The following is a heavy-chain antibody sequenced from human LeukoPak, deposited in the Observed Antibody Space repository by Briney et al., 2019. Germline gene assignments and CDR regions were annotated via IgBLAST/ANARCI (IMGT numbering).Heavy chain of an antibody. CDR2: ISGSGSST. D-gene: IGHD6-13*01. V-gene: IGHV3-23*01. Sequence: GGSLRLSCAASGFTFSSYVMSWVRQAPGKGLEWVSAISGSGSSTYYADSVQGRFTVSRDNSKNTPYLQMNSLRAEDTAVYYCAKDGSSSWSPLNFDYWGRGTLVTVSS. CDR1: GFTFSSYV. CDR3: AKDGSSSWSPLNFDY. J-gene: IGHJ4*02.